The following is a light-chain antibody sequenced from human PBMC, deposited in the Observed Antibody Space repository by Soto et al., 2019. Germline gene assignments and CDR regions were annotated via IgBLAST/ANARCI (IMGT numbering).Light chain of an antibody. Sequence: DIQMTQSPSTLSASVGDRVTITCRASQSISSWLAWYQQKPGKAPNLLIYKASSLESGVPSRFSGSGSGTEFTLTSSSLQPDDFATYYCQQYNSYRTFGQGTKVEIK. J-gene: IGKJ1*01. CDR1: QSISSW. CDR3: QQYNSYRT. CDR2: KAS. V-gene: IGKV1-5*03.